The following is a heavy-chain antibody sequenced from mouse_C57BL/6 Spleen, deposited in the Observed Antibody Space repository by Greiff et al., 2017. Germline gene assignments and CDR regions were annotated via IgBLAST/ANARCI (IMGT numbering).Heavy chain of an antibody. V-gene: IGHV14-3*01. Sequence: VQLKQSVAELVRPGASVKLSCTASGFNIKNTYMHWVKQRPEQGLEWIGRIDPANGNTKYAPKFQGKATITADTSSNTAYLQLSSLTSEDTAIYYWARPTVVDGGAMDYWGQGTSVTVSS. D-gene: IGHD1-1*01. CDR3: ARPTVVDGGAMDY. CDR1: GFNIKNTY. CDR2: IDPANGNT. J-gene: IGHJ4*01.